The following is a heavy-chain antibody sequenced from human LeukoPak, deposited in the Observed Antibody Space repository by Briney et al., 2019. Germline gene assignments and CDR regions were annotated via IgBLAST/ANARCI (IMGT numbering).Heavy chain of an antibody. Sequence: SETLSLTCTVSGYSITSGYNWAWIRPPPGKVLEWIGSIYHSGSAYYNPSLMSRVTISVDTSKNQFSLKLSSVTAADTAVYYCVRYCSSTTCYTRAVDYWGQGTLVTVSS. V-gene: IGHV4-38-2*02. CDR3: VRYCSSTTCYTRAVDY. D-gene: IGHD2-2*02. J-gene: IGHJ4*02. CDR1: GYSITSGYN. CDR2: IYHSGSA.